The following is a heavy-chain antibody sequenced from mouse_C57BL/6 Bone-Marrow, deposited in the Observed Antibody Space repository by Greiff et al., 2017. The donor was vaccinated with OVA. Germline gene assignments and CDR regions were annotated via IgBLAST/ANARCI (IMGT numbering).Heavy chain of an antibody. Sequence: EVMLVESGGGLVKPGGSLKLSCAASGFTFSSYAMSWVRQTPEKRLEWVATISDGGSYTYYPDNVKGRFTISRDNAKNNLYLQMSHLKSEDTAMYYCARVDYSYWYFEVWGTGTTVTVSS. J-gene: IGHJ1*03. CDR1: GFTFSSYA. V-gene: IGHV5-4*03. CDR2: ISDGGSYT. D-gene: IGHD2-4*01. CDR3: ARVDYSYWYFEV.